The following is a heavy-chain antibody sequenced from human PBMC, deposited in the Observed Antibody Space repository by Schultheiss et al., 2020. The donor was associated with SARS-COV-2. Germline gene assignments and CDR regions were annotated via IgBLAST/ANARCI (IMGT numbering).Heavy chain of an antibody. J-gene: IGHJ6*03. CDR3: ARDRGAARYHYYYYMDV. V-gene: IGHV3-48*04. CDR1: GFTFSSYS. D-gene: IGHD6-6*01. CDR2: ISSSSSTI. Sequence: GGSLRLSCAASGFTFSSYSMNWVRQAPGKGLEWVSYISSSSSTIYYADSVKGRFTISRDNAKNSLFLQMNSLRAEDTAVYYCARDRGAARYHYYYYMDVWCKGTTVTVSS.